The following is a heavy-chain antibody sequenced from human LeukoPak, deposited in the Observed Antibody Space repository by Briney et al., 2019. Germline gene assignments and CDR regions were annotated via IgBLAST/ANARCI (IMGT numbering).Heavy chain of an antibody. CDR2: ISWDGGST. Sequence: GGSLRLSCAASGFTFDDYAMHWVRQAPGKGLEWVSLISWDGGSTYYADSVKGRFTISRDNSKNSLYLQMNSLRAEDTAVYYCARGTTTDGGFDYWGQGTLVTVSS. D-gene: IGHD1/OR15-1a*01. CDR1: GFTFDDYA. V-gene: IGHV3-43D*03. J-gene: IGHJ4*02. CDR3: ARGTTTDGGFDY.